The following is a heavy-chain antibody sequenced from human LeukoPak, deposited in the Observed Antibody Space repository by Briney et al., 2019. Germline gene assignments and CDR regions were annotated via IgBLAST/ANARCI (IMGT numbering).Heavy chain of an antibody. CDR2: INSNSGGT. V-gene: IGHV1-2*02. J-gene: IGHJ4*02. D-gene: IGHD3-16*01. Sequence: ASVKVSCKASGYTFTTYYMHWVRQAPGQWLEWMGWINSNSGGTNYAQKFRGRVTMTRDTSISTAYMELSSLRSDDTAVYYCARVLVPAGGGVVDYWGQGTLVTVSS. CDR1: GYTFTTYY. CDR3: ARVLVPAGGGVVDY.